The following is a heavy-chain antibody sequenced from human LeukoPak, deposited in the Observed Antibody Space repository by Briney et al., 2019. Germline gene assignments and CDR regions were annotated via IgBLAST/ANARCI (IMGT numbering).Heavy chain of an antibody. Sequence: GGSLRLSCTASGFTFSSSWMAWVRQAPGKGLEWVANIKYDGSTKHSVDSVTGRFTISRDNAKNSLYLQMNNLRVDDTAVHYCARDTDGNLDHWGQGTLVTISS. CDR2: IKYDGSTK. J-gene: IGHJ4*02. CDR1: GFTFSSSW. CDR3: ARDTDGNLDH. D-gene: IGHD2-8*01. V-gene: IGHV3-7*01.